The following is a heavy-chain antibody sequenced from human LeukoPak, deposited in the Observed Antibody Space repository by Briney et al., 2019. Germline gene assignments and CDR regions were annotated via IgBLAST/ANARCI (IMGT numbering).Heavy chain of an antibody. Sequence: SETLSLTCTVSGGSISTYYWSWIRQPAGKGLEWIGRIYTSGSTNYNPSLKSRVTISVDTSKNQFSLKLSSVTAADTAVYYCAARRGYCSSTSCHPWDYYYGMDVWGQGTTVTVSS. D-gene: IGHD2-2*01. CDR3: AARRGYCSSTSCHPWDYYYGMDV. CDR2: IYTSGST. CDR1: GGSISTYY. J-gene: IGHJ6*02. V-gene: IGHV4-4*07.